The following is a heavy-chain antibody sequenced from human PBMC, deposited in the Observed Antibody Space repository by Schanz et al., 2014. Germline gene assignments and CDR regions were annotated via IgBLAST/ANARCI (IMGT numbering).Heavy chain of an antibody. J-gene: IGHJ4*01. V-gene: IGHV3-23*04. Sequence: EVQLVESGGGLVQPGGSLRLSCAASEFTFSTDAMNWLRQAPGKGLEWLSVIGVDGTTTYYADSVKGRFTISRDNSKNTLYLQMNSLRPEDTAVYYCAKYRGYYRVSGSYRELEYWGRGTLVTVSS. CDR1: EFTFSTDA. D-gene: IGHD3-10*01. CDR2: IGVDGTTT. CDR3: AKYRGYYRVSGSYRELEY.